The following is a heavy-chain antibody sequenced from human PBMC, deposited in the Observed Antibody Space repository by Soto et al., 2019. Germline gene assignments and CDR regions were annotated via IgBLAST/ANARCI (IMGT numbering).Heavy chain of an antibody. D-gene: IGHD6-19*01. CDR2: IKSKTDGGTT. J-gene: IGHJ5*02. CDR1: GFTFSNAW. V-gene: IGHV3-15*01. CDR3: STEGGDLRVAVPFDP. Sequence: GGSLRLSCAASGFTFSNAWMSWVRQAPGKGLEWVGRIKSKTDGGTTDYAAHVKVRFTISRDDSKNTLYLQMNSLKTEDTAVYYCSTEGGDLRVAVPFDPWGQGTLVTVSS.